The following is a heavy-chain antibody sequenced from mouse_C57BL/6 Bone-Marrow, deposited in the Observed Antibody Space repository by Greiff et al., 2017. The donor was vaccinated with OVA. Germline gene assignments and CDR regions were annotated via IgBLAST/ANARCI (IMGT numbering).Heavy chain of an antibody. J-gene: IGHJ2*01. CDR2: IDPENGDT. CDR1: GFTIKDDY. V-gene: IGHV14-4*01. D-gene: IGHD1-1*01. Sequence: VQLQQSGAELVRPGASVKLSCTASGFTIKDDYMHWVKQRPEQGLEWIGWIDPENGDTEYASKFQGKATITADTSSNTAYLQLSSLTSEDTAVYYCTTGDYYGSSYDYWGQGTTLTVSS. CDR3: TTGDYYGSSYDY.